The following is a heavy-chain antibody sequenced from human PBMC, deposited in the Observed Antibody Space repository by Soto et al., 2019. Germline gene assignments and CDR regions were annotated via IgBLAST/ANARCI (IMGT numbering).Heavy chain of an antibody. Sequence: ASVKVSCKASGYTFTSYGISLVRQAPGQGLEWMGWISAYNGNTNYAQKLQGRVTMTTDTSTSTAYMELRSLRSDDTAVYYCARDYRSWYTNHYYYGMDVWGQGTTVTVSS. V-gene: IGHV1-18*01. D-gene: IGHD6-13*01. J-gene: IGHJ6*02. CDR2: ISAYNGNT. CDR1: GYTFTSYG. CDR3: ARDYRSWYTNHYYYGMDV.